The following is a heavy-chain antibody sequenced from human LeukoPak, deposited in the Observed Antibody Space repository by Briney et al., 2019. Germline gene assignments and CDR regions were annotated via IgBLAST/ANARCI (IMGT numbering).Heavy chain of an antibody. D-gene: IGHD2-2*01. J-gene: IGHJ4*02. V-gene: IGHV3-23*01. CDR1: GFTFSSYA. Sequence: GGSLRLSRAAAGFTFSSYAMSWVRQAPGKGMEWVAAIGGSGVTTYYADSVKGPFTIFRDNYKNTLYLQMKSRRAEDTAVYYCARASVVVVPAAPGNYWGQGTLVTVSS. CDR2: IGGSGVTT. CDR3: ARASVVVVPAAPGNY.